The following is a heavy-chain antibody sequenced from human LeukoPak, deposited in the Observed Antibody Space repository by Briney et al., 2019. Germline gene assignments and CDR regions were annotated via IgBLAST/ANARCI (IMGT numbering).Heavy chain of an antibody. CDR2: IYSGGST. D-gene: IGHD2-21*02. Sequence: PGGSLRVSCAASGFTVSSNYMSWVRQAPGKGLEWVSVIYSGGSTYYADSVKGRFTISRDNSKNTLYLQMNSLRAEDTAVYYCARENIVVVTAIRDAFDIWGQGTMVTVSS. CDR3: ARENIVVVTAIRDAFDI. CDR1: GFTVSSNY. V-gene: IGHV3-66*01. J-gene: IGHJ3*02.